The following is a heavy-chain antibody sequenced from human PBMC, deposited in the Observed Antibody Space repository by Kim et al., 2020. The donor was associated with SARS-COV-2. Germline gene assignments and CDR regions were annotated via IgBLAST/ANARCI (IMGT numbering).Heavy chain of an antibody. J-gene: IGHJ6*02. D-gene: IGHD6-19*01. CDR3: ARREWLGYYYYGMDV. Sequence: QKFQGRSTMTRTTSISTAYMELSSLRSEDTAVYYCARREWLGYYYYGMDVWGQGTTVTVSS. V-gene: IGHV1-8*01.